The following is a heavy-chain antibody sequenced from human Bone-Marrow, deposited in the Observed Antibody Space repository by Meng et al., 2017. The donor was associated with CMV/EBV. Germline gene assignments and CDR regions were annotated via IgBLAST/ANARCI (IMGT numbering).Heavy chain of an antibody. V-gene: IGHV3-21*01. Sequence: GGSLRLFCAASGFSFNYYAFHWIRQAPGKGLEWVSSITISSTNIYYADSVKGRFTVSRDNAKNSLHLQMNSPRAEDTAVYYCARDQSFPVVVPTTILYYDGMDVWGQGTTVTFSS. J-gene: IGHJ6*02. CDR2: ITISSTNI. CDR1: GFSFNYYA. D-gene: IGHD2-2*01. CDR3: ARDQSFPVVVPTTILYYDGMDV.